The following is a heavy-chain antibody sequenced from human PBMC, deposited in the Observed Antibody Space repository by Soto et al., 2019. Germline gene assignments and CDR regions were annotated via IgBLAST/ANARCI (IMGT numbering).Heavy chain of an antibody. J-gene: IGHJ3*02. CDR2: IIPILGIA. V-gene: IGHV1-69*02. Sequence: QVQLVQSGAEVKKPGSSVKVSCKASGGTFSSYTISWVRQAPGQGLEWMGRIIPILGIANYAQKFQGRVTITADKSTSTAYMELSSLRSEDTAVYYCARGGVDYGDRRWAFDIWGQGTMVTVSS. D-gene: IGHD4-17*01. CDR1: GGTFSSYT. CDR3: ARGGVDYGDRRWAFDI.